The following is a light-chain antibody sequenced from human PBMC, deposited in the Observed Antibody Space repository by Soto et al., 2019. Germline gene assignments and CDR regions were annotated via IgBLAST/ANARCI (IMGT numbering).Light chain of an antibody. CDR2: EVS. V-gene: IGLV2-14*01. Sequence: QSVLTQPASVSGSPGQSITISCTGTSSDVGGYNYVSWYQQHPGKAPKLMIYEVSNRPSGGSNHFSGSRFGNTASLTISGLQAKDEADYTCGSYTSSSPRVFGTGTKVTVL. CDR3: GSYTSSSPRV. CDR1: SSDVGGYNY. J-gene: IGLJ1*01.